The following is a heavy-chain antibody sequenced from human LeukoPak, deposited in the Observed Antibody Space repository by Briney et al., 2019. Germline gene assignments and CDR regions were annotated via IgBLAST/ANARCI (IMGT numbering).Heavy chain of an antibody. D-gene: IGHD6-13*01. V-gene: IGHV4-30-4*08. Sequence: SWIRQPPGKGLEWIGYIYYSGSTYYNPSLKSRVTISVDTSKNQFSLKLSSVTAADTAVYYCARGMRGSSWYFNWFDPWGQGTLVTVSS. J-gene: IGHJ5*02. CDR2: IYYSGST. CDR3: ARGMRGSSWYFNWFDP.